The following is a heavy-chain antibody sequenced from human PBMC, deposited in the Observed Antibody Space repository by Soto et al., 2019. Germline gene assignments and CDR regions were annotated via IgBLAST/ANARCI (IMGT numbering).Heavy chain of an antibody. Sequence: QLQESGPGLVMPSQTLSLTCTVSGASINNNDYYWSWIRQTPGKGLEWIGYVYYSGSTDYIPSLKSRLPMSIDKSQNQFTLKLNSVTAADTATYYCARMSYFYDKWYFDLWGRGTLVTVSS. CDR3: ARMSYFYDKWYFDL. J-gene: IGHJ2*01. CDR2: VYYSGST. V-gene: IGHV4-30-4*01. CDR1: GASINNNDYY. D-gene: IGHD3-22*01.